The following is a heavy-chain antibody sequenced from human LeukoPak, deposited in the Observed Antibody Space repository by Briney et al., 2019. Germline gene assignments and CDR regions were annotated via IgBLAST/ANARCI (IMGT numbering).Heavy chain of an antibody. V-gene: IGHV4-30-2*01. J-gene: IGHJ4*02. CDR1: GGSISSGDYP. Sequence: SETLSLTCAVSGGSISSGDYPWSWIRQPPGKGLEWVGYIFHTGHTSYNPSLKSRVTISVDMSKNQLYLKLSSVTAADTDVSYCARGFYGSGSQFDYWGQGTLVTVSS. CDR2: IFHTGHT. CDR3: ARGFYGSGSQFDY. D-gene: IGHD3-10*01.